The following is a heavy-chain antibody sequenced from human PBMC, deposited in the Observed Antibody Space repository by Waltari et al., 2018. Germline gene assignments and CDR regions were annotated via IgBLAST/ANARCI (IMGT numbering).Heavy chain of an antibody. J-gene: IGHJ5*02. Sequence: QITLKESGPTLVKPTQTLTLTCTFSGFSLSTSGVGVGWIRQPPGKALEWLALIYWNDDKRYSPSLKSRLTITKDTSKNQVVLTMTNMDPVDTATYYCAHRGGNCGGDCLRGWFDPWGQGTLVTVSS. D-gene: IGHD2-21*01. CDR2: IYWNDDK. CDR1: GFSLSTSGVG. CDR3: AHRGGNCGGDCLRGWFDP. V-gene: IGHV2-5*01.